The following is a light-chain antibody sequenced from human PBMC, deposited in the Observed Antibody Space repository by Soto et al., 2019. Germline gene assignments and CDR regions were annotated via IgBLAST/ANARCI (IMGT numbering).Light chain of an antibody. CDR1: SSDIGGYTY. CDR3: CSFAGPQSFEV. J-gene: IGLJ7*02. V-gene: IGLV2-11*01. CDR2: DVS. Sequence: QSALTQPRSVSGSPGQSVTISCTGTSSDIGGYTYVSWYQQHPGKAPKVIIYDVSERPSGVPDRFSGSKSGNTASLTISGLQPEDEADYYCCSFAGPQSFEVFGEGTQLTAL.